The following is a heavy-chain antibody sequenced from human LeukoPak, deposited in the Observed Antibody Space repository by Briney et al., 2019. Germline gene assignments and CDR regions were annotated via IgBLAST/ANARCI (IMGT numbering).Heavy chain of an antibody. CDR3: ARHNHDYYYYMDV. V-gene: IGHV4-39*01. J-gene: IGHJ6*03. Sequence: PSGTLSLTCTVSGGSIITSSYFWGWVRQPPGKGLEWIGSIYYSGSTYYNASLKSRVTLSVDKSKNQFSLKLSSVTGADTAVYYCARHNHDYYYYMDVWGKGTTVTVSS. CDR2: IYYSGST. CDR1: GGSIITSSYF.